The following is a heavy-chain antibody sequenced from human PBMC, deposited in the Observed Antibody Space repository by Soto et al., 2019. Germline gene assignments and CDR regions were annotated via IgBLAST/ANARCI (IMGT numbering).Heavy chain of an antibody. CDR3: AKRAGGGNFDY. Sequence: EVQLLESGGGLVQPGGSLRLSCAASGFSFSIYAMNWVRQAPGKGPEWVSFISGSGGSTYYADSVKGRFTISRDNSKNTLYLQMNSLRAEDTAVYYCAKRAGGGNFDYWGQGTLVTVSS. CDR2: ISGSGGST. J-gene: IGHJ4*02. V-gene: IGHV3-23*01. CDR1: GFSFSIYA.